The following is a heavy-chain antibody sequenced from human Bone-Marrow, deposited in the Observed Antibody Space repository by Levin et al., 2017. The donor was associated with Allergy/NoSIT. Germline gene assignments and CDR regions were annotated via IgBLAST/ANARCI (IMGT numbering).Heavy chain of an antibody. CDR3: VKDKGVTVPSAGVDF. CDR1: LFRFDDFA. Sequence: LSLTCVTSLFRFDDFAMHWVRQPPGKGLEWVSGISWNSAKTGYAESVKGRFKISRDNAKNSLYLEMNSLRPEDTALYYCVKDKGVTVPSAGVDFWGQGTPVTVSS. J-gene: IGHJ4*02. V-gene: IGHV3-9*01. CDR2: ISWNSAKT. D-gene: IGHD4-17*01.